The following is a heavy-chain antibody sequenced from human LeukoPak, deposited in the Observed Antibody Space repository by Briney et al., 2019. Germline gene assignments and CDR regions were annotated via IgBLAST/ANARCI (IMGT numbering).Heavy chain of an antibody. CDR3: AKGHFASSSFFDY. CDR2: ISGSGDAT. J-gene: IGHJ4*02. Sequence: GGSLRLSCAASKFNFAMSLVRQTADKRLEWVSAISGSGDATFYTDSVKGRFTISRDNSKNTLYLQMNNLRVEDTAVYYCAKGHFASSSFFDYWGQGTLVTVSS. D-gene: IGHD6-6*01. CDR1: KFNFA. V-gene: IGHV3-23*01.